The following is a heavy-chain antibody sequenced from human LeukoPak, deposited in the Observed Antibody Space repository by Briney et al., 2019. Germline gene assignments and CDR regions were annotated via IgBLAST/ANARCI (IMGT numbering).Heavy chain of an antibody. V-gene: IGHV1-69*13. CDR3: ARAVAGTIGTDY. Sequence: SVKVSCKVSGYTLTELSMHWVRQAPGKGLEWMGGIIPIFGTANYAQKFQGRVTITADESTSTAYMELSSLRSEDTAVYYCARAVAGTIGTDYWGQGTLVTVSS. D-gene: IGHD6-19*01. CDR1: GYTLTELS. J-gene: IGHJ4*02. CDR2: IIPIFGTA.